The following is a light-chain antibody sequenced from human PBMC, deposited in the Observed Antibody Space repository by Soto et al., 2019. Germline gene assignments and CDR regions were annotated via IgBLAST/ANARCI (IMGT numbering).Light chain of an antibody. CDR2: AAS. V-gene: IGKV1-39*01. Sequence: DIQMTQSPSSLCGSVGDRVSITCRASQNIRSKLNWFQQKPGEAPNLLIFAASSLHSGVPSRFSGSGSGTDFILTISSLQLEDFATYYCQQSYDHPLTFGQGTRLEIK. J-gene: IGKJ5*01. CDR1: QNIRSK. CDR3: QQSYDHPLT.